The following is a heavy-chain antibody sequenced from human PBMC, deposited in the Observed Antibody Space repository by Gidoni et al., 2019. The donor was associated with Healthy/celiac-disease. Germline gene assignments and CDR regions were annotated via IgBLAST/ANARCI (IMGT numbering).Heavy chain of an antibody. V-gene: IGHV2-26*01. D-gene: IGHD5-18*01. CDR1: GFSLTNARMG. J-gene: IGHJ4*02. Sequence: QVTLKESGPVLVKLTETLTLTCTVSGFSLTNARMGVSLIRQPPGKALEWLAHIYSNDEKSYSTSLKSRLTNSKDTSKSQMVLTMTNMDPVDTATYYCARLGYSYGSPTLDYWGQGTLVTVSS. CDR2: IYSNDEK. CDR3: ARLGYSYGSPTLDY.